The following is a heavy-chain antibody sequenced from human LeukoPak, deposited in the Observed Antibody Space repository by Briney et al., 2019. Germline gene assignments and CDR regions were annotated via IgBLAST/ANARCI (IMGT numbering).Heavy chain of an antibody. CDR3: ASYCGGDCAFDY. J-gene: IGHJ4*02. CDR1: GYRLTDLS. Sequence: ASVKVSCKVSGYRLTDLSMHWVRQVPGKGLQWMGGFDPDEGKVIYAQKFQGRVTMTEDTSTDTAYMDLSSLRSEDTAVYYCASYCGGDCAFDYWGQGTLVTVSS. CDR2: FDPDEGKV. V-gene: IGHV1-24*01. D-gene: IGHD2-21*02.